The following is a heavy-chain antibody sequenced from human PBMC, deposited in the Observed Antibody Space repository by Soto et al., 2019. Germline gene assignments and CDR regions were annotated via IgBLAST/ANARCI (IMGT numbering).Heavy chain of an antibody. Sequence: PSETLSLTCAVSGGSITSSSYYWGWIRQAPGRGLEWIGTIYYRGSTYYNPSLESRVTISADTSKNQLSLNLRSVTAADTAVYYCASPAGADYTFDYWGQGILVTV. CDR1: GGSITSSSYY. CDR3: ASPAGADYTFDY. CDR2: IYYRGST. V-gene: IGHV4-39*01. D-gene: IGHD4-4*01. J-gene: IGHJ4*02.